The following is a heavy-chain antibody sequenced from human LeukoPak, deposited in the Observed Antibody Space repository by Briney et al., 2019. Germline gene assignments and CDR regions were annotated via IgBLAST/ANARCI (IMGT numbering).Heavy chain of an antibody. D-gene: IGHD1-26*01. CDR2: IYYNGST. J-gene: IGHJ6*01. CDR1: GGSISSYY. CDR3: ARVTRSGSYYYYYGMDV. Sequence: SETLSLTCTVSGGSISSYYWSWIRQPPGKGLEWIGYIYYNGSTNYNPSLKSRVTISVDTSKNQFSLKLSSVTAADTAVYYCARVTRSGSYYYYYGMDVWGQGTTVTVSS. V-gene: IGHV4-59*01.